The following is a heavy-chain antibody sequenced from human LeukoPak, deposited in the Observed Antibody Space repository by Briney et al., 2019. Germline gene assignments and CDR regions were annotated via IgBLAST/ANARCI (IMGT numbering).Heavy chain of an antibody. Sequence: PGGSLRLSCAASGFIFSSYSMNWVRQAPGKGLEWVSYISSGSSNKYYTDSVKGRFTISRDNAKNSLYLQMNSLRAEDTAVYYCARDPYSGNYGNYYYYYMDVWGKGTTVTISS. CDR1: GFIFSSYS. CDR2: ISSGSSNK. CDR3: ARDPYSGNYGNYYYYYMDV. V-gene: IGHV3-48*01. J-gene: IGHJ6*03. D-gene: IGHD1-26*01.